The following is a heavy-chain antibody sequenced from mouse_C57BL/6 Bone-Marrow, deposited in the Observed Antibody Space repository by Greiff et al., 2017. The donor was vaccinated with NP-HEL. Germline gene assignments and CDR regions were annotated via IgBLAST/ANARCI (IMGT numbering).Heavy chain of an antibody. J-gene: IGHJ1*03. V-gene: IGHV5-15*01. CDR2: LSNLAYSI. Sequence: EVKLMESGGGLVQPGGSLKLSCAASGFTFSDYGMAWVRQAPRKGPEWVAFLSNLAYSIYYADPVTGRFTISRENAKNTLYLEMSSLRSEDTAMYYCARQGIYYGSSYWYFDVWGTGATVTVSS. CDR1: GFTFSDYG. D-gene: IGHD1-1*01. CDR3: ARQGIYYGSSYWYFDV.